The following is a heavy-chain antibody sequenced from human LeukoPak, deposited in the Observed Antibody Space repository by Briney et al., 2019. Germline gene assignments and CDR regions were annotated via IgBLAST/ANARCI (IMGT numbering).Heavy chain of an antibody. CDR2: IYYSGST. Sequence: SETLSLTCAVYGGSFSGYYWSWIRQPPGKGLEWIGYIYYSGSTNYNPSLKSRVTISVDTSKNQFSLKLSSVTAADTAVYYCARSPGFIVVPAAFPLDYWGQGTLVTVSS. CDR3: ARSPGFIVVPAAFPLDY. J-gene: IGHJ4*02. CDR1: GGSFSGYY. V-gene: IGHV4-59*01. D-gene: IGHD2-2*01.